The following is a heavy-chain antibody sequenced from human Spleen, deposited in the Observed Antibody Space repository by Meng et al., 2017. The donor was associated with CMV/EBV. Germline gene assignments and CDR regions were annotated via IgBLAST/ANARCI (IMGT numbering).Heavy chain of an antibody. CDR2: IHHSGST. CDR3: ARGLYGRRGLDY. CDR1: GGSSCGYY. Sequence: LQRGADGFFRPSETLSLPCAVYGGSSCGYYWSWLRQPPGKGLEWIGEIHHSGSTNYTPSLKSRVTISVDTSKNQFSLKLSSVTAADTAVYYCARGLYGRRGLDYWGQGTLVTVSS. J-gene: IGHJ4*02. D-gene: IGHD4-17*01. V-gene: IGHV4-34*01.